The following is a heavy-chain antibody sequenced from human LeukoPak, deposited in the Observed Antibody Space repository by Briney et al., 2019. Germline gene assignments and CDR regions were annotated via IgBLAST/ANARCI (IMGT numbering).Heavy chain of an antibody. CDR3: ARGGNYYLDY. J-gene: IGHJ4*02. D-gene: IGHD2/OR15-2a*01. Sequence: GGSLRLSCEVSGFTFRTSWMHWVRQAPGGGLVWVSRVNSDGTTINYADSVKGRFTTSRDNAKNTLYLRMNSLRAEDTAVYYCARGGNYYLDYWGQGTLATVSS. CDR2: VNSDGTTI. V-gene: IGHV3-74*01. CDR1: GFTFRTSW.